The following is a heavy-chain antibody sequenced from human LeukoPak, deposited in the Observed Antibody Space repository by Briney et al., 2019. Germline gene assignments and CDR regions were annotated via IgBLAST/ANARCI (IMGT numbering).Heavy chain of an antibody. V-gene: IGHV3-13*01. J-gene: IGHJ3*02. D-gene: IGHD3-22*01. CDR1: GFTFSSYD. CDR3: ARVFTLWATTTMIVVPEMGDAFDI. Sequence: GGSLRLSCAASGFTFSSYDMHWVRQATGKGLEWVSAIGTAGDTYYPGSVKGRFTISRDNAKNSLYLQMNSLRAEDTAVYYCARVFTLWATTTMIVVPEMGDAFDIWGQGTMVTVSS. CDR2: IGTAGDT.